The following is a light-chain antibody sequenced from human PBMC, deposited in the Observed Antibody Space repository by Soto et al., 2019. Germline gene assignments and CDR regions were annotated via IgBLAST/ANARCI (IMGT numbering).Light chain of an antibody. CDR2: GAS. J-gene: IGKJ4*01. V-gene: IGKV3-15*01. CDR3: HQYDNWLT. CDR1: QNILSN. Sequence: EIVLTQSPATLSLSPGERATLSCRASQNILSNLAWYQQKPGQAPRLLIYGASTRATGIPARFSGSGSGTEFTLTISSLQSEDFAVYYCHQYDNWLTFGGGTKVDI.